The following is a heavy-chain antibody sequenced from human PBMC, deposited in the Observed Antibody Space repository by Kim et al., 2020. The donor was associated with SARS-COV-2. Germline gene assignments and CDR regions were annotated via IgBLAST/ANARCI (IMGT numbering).Heavy chain of an antibody. D-gene: IGHD1-26*01. J-gene: IGHJ3*02. CDR2: ISGSGGST. CDR3: AKWETKGDAFDI. V-gene: IGHV3-23*01. CDR1: GFTFSSYA. Sequence: GGSLRFSCAASGFTFSSYAMSWVRQAPGKGLEWVSAISGSGGSTYYADSVKGRFTISRDNSKNTLYLQMNSLRAEDTAVYYCAKWETKGDAFDIWGQGTMVTVSS.